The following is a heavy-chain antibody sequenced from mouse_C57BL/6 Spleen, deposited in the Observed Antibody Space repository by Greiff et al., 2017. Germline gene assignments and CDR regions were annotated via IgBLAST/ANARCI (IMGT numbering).Heavy chain of an antibody. CDR2: IRNKANGYTT. CDR1: GFTFTDYY. D-gene: IGHD2-1*01. CDR3: ARYSNYDYFDY. Sequence: DVKLQESGGGLVQPGGSLSLSCAASGFTFTDYYMSWVRQPPGKALEWLGFIRNKANGYTTEYSASVKGRFTISRDNSQSILYLQMNALRAEDSATYDCARYSNYDYFDYWGQGTTLTVSS. J-gene: IGHJ2*01. V-gene: IGHV7-3*01.